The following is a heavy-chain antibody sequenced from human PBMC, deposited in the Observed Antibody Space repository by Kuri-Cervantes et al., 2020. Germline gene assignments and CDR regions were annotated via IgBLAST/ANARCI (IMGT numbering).Heavy chain of an antibody. V-gene: IGHV3-7*01. CDR2: IKQDGSEK. CDR1: GFTFSSYW. Sequence: GESLKISCAASGFTFSSYWMSWVRQAPGKGLEWVANIKQDGSEKYYVDSVKGRFTISRDNSKNTLYLQMNSLRAEDTAVYYCARDRFRYFDYWGQGTLVTVSS. J-gene: IGHJ4*02. CDR3: ARDRFRYFDY.